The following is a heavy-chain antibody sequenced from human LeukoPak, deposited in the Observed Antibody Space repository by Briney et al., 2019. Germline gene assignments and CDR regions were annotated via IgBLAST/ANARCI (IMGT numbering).Heavy chain of an antibody. CDR3: ASYYDSSGYFY. J-gene: IGHJ4*02. CDR2: IYYSGST. CDR1: GFTFSSYEMN. D-gene: IGHD3-22*01. V-gene: IGHV4-30-4*08. Sequence: LRLSCAASGFTFSSYEMNWVRQAPGKGLEWIGYIYYSGSTYYNPSLKSRVTISVDTSKNQFSLKLSSVTAADTAVYYCASYYDSSGYFYWGQGTLVTVSS.